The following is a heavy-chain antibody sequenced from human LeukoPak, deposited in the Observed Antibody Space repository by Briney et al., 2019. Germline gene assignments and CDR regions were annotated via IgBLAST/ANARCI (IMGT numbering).Heavy chain of an antibody. CDR2: INPSGGST. Sequence: RASVKVSCKASGYTFTSYYMHWVRQAPGQGLEWMGIINPSGGSTSYAQKFQGRVTMTRDMSTSTVYMELSSLRSEDTAVYYCARERGDGSGGSWFDPWGQGTLVTVSS. V-gene: IGHV1-46*01. CDR3: ARERGDGSGGSWFDP. J-gene: IGHJ5*02. D-gene: IGHD3-10*01. CDR1: GYTFTSYY.